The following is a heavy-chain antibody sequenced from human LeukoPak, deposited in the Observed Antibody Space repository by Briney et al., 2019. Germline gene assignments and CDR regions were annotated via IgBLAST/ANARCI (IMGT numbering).Heavy chain of an antibody. CDR3: ATGYCSSTSCYYALDC. CDR1: GFTVSSNY. V-gene: IGHV3-53*01. J-gene: IGHJ4*02. CDR2: CSAGST. D-gene: IGHD2-2*03. Sequence: PGGSLRLSCAASGFTVSSNYMSWVRLAPGKGLEWVSLCSAGSTYYADSVKGRFTISRDNSKNTLYLQMNSLRAEDTAVYHCATGYCSSTSCYYALDCWGQGTLVTVSS.